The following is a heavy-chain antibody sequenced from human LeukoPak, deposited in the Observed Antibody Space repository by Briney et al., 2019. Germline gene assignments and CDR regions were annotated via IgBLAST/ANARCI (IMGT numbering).Heavy chain of an antibody. CDR3: ARGRVPAAKGPYYYYYMDV. J-gene: IGHJ6*03. CDR2: INPNSGGT. Sequence: ASVTVSCKASGYTFTGYYMHWVRQAPGQGLEWMGWINPNSGGTNYAQKLQGRVTMTRDTSISTAYMELSRLRSDDTAVYYCARGRVPAAKGPYYYYYMDVWGKGTTVTVSS. CDR1: GYTFTGYY. D-gene: IGHD2-2*01. V-gene: IGHV1-2*02.